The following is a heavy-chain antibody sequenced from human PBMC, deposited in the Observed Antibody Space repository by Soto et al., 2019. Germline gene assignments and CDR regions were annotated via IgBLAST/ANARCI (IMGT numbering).Heavy chain of an antibody. D-gene: IGHD3-22*01. CDR2: IIPIFGTP. V-gene: IGHV1-69*12. CDR3: ARPTRYYYDSSGQSAWFDP. CDR1: GGTFSSYA. J-gene: IGHJ5*02. Sequence: QVQLVQSGAEVKKPGSSVKVSCKASGGTFSSYAISWVRQAPGQWLEWMGGIIPIFGTPNYAQKFQGRVTITADDSTSTAYMELSSLRSEDTAVYYCARPTRYYYDSSGQSAWFDPWGQGTLVTVSS.